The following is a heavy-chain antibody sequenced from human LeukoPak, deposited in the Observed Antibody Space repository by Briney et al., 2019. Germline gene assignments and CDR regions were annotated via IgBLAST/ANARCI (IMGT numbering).Heavy chain of an antibody. CDR1: GGSISSYY. J-gene: IGHJ4*02. V-gene: IGHV4-59*08. CDR3: ARYDGSGWHFDY. D-gene: IGHD6-19*01. Sequence: SETLSLTCTVSGGSISSYYWSWIRRPPGKGLEWIGYIYYSGSTNYNPSLKSRVTISIDTSKNQFSLKLSSVTAADTAVYYCARYDGSGWHFDYWGQGTLVTVSS. CDR2: IYYSGST.